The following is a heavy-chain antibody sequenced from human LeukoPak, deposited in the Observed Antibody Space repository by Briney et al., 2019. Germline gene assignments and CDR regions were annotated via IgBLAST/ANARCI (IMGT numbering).Heavy chain of an antibody. V-gene: IGHV3-21*01. D-gene: IGHD4-17*01. CDR1: GFTFSSYS. CDR3: ARAGGSTVSHSDY. Sequence: KTGGSLRLSCAASGFTFSSYSMNWIRQAPGKGLEWVSSISSSTNYIYYADSVKGRFTISKDNAKNSLYLQMNSLRAEDTAVYYCARAGGSTVSHSDYWGQGTLVTVSS. J-gene: IGHJ4*02. CDR2: ISSSTNYI.